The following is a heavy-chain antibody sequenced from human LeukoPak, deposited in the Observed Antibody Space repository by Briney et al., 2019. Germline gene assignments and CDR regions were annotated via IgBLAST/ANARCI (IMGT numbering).Heavy chain of an antibody. J-gene: IGHJ4*02. CDR2: LSSGGEKT. CDR3: AKDIEHFDS. V-gene: IGHV3-23*01. CDR1: GFIFRNFA. Sequence: GGSLRLSCAASGFIFRNFAMSWVRQAPGKGLEWVSGLSSGGEKTFYAGSVKGRFTISRDDSNATLFLQMNSLRIEDTAVYYCAKDIEHFDSWAREPWSPSPQ. D-gene: IGHD2-15*01.